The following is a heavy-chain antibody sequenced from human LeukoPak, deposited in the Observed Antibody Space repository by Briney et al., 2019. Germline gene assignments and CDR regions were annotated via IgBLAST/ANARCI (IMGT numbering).Heavy chain of an antibody. CDR1: GFTFSNAW. V-gene: IGHV3-15*01. CDR3: TTPRREIAVAGGDY. CDR2: IKSKTDGGTT. J-gene: IGHJ4*02. Sequence: PGGSLRLSCAASGFTFSNAWGSWVRQAPGKGLEWVGRIKSKTDGGTTEYAAPVKGRVTISRDDSKTTLYLQMNSLNTEDTAVYYCTTPRREIAVAGGDYWGQGTLVTVSS. D-gene: IGHD6-19*01.